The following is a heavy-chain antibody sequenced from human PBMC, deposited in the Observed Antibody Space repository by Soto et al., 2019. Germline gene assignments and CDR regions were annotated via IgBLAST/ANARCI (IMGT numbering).Heavy chain of an antibody. J-gene: IGHJ5*02. CDR3: VRSATGQFNYWFDP. CDR1: GYSFTSYW. D-gene: IGHD3-9*01. Sequence: GESLKISFTGSGYSFTSYWIGWVRKMPGKGLEWMGIIYPGDSDTRYSPSFQGQVTISADKSISTAYLQWSSLKASDTAMYYCVRSATGQFNYWFDPWGQGTLVTVSS. CDR2: IYPGDSDT. V-gene: IGHV5-51*01.